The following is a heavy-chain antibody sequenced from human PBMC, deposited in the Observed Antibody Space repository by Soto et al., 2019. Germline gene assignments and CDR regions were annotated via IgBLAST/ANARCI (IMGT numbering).Heavy chain of an antibody. CDR1: GFSFTTYY. CDR2: IYPGDSHT. V-gene: IGHV5-51*01. CDR3: ARRGYGSGHYYTGMDV. Sequence: GESLKISCKASGFSFTTYYIAWVRQMPGKGLEWMGIIYPGDSHTRYNPSFQGQVTISADKSISTAYLQWSGLKTSDTAMYYCARRGYGSGHYYTGMDVWGQGTKVTVSS. J-gene: IGHJ6*02. D-gene: IGHD3-10*01.